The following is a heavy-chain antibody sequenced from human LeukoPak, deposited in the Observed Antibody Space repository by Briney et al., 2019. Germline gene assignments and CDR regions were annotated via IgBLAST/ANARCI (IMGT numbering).Heavy chain of an antibody. CDR3: AKDPTHYRVWDYYETIGLSY. J-gene: IGHJ4*02. V-gene: IGHV3-30*02. D-gene: IGHD3-22*01. Sequence: GGSLRLSCATSGFTFSNYGMHWVRQAPGKGLEWVAFIRFDGSTKYYADSVKGRFTISRDNSKNTFYLQMNSLRAEDTAVYYCAKDPTHYRVWDYYETIGLSYWGQGTLVTVSS. CDR2: IRFDGSTK. CDR1: GFTFSNYG.